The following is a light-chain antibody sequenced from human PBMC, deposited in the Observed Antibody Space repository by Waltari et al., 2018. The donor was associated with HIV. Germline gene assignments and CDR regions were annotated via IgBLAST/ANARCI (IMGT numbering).Light chain of an antibody. V-gene: IGLV2-18*02. CDR1: SSDVGSYNR. CDR2: EVS. CDR3: SSYTTTSTLWV. Sequence: QSALTQPPSVSGSPGQSVTISCTGTSSDVGSYNRVSWYQQFPGTAPKLLIHEVSNRPSGVPVRFSGAKSGNTASRTISGLQADDEADYYCSSYTTTSTLWVFGGVTKLTVL. J-gene: IGLJ3*02.